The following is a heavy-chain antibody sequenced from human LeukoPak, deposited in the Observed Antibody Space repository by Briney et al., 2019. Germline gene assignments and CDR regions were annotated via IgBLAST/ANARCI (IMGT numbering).Heavy chain of an antibody. V-gene: IGHV3-11*06. CDR1: GFSFSDYY. Sequence: GGSLRLSCAVSGFSFSDYYMSWIRQPPGKGLEWVSYISGSSTKTNYADSVKGRFTISRDNAKNSLYLQMNSLRDEDTAVYYCARNPAGIGDYWGQGTLVTVSS. CDR3: ARNPAGIGDY. CDR2: ISGSSTKT. D-gene: IGHD1-26*01. J-gene: IGHJ4*02.